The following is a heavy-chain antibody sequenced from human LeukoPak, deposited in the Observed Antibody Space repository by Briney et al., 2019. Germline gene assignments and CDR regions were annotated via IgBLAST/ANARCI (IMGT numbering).Heavy chain of an antibody. J-gene: IGHJ4*02. D-gene: IGHD5-12*01. V-gene: IGHV1-69*04. CDR1: GGTFSSYA. Sequence: GASVKVSCKASGGTFSSYAISWVRQAPGQGLEWMGRIIPVLGIANYAQKFQGRVTITADKSTSTAYMELSSLRSEDTAVYYCARYLGGYVPFDYWGQGTLVTVSS. CDR3: ARYLGGYVPFDY. CDR2: IIPVLGIA.